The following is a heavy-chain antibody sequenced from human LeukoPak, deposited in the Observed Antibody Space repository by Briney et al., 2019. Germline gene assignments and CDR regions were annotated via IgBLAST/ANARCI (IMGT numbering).Heavy chain of an antibody. J-gene: IGHJ1*01. D-gene: IGHD2-15*01. Sequence: ASVKVSCKDSGYTFTTYVISWVRQAPGQGLEWMGWISAYNGNTNYAQKLQGRVTMTTDTSTSTAYMELRSLRSDDTAVYYCERGSLDCRGGSCYAREYFQDWGQGTLVTVSS. CDR2: ISAYNGNT. V-gene: IGHV1-18*01. CDR1: GYTFTTYV. CDR3: ERGSLDCRGGSCYAREYFQD.